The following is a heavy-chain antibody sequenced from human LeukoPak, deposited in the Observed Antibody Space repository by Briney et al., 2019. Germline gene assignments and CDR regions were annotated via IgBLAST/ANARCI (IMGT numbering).Heavy chain of an antibody. J-gene: IGHJ4*02. CDR3: ARDGGIAARSFDY. V-gene: IGHV1-18*01. Sequence: ASVKVSCKVSGYTLTELSMHWVRQAPGKGLEWMGWISAYNGNTNYAQKLQGRVTMTTDTSTSTAYMELRSLRSDDTAVYYCARDGGIAARSFDYWGQGTLVTVSS. CDR1: GYTLTELS. CDR2: ISAYNGNT. D-gene: IGHD6-6*01.